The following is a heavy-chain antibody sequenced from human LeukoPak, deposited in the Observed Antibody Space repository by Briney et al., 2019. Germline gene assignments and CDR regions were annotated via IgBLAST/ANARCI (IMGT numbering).Heavy chain of an antibody. CDR3: ARAFSSSSLAFDI. CDR2: IYYSGST. Sequence: SETLSLTCTVSGGSISSGNYYWNWIRQPPGKGLEWIGSIYYSGSTYYNPSLKSRVIISVDTSKNQFSLKLSSVTAADTAVYYCARAFSSSSLAFDIWGQGTMVTVSS. J-gene: IGHJ3*02. V-gene: IGHV4-39*07. D-gene: IGHD6-6*01. CDR1: GGSISSGNYY.